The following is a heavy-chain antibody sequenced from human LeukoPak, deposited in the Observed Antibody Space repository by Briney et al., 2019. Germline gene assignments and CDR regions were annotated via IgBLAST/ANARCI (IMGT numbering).Heavy chain of an antibody. V-gene: IGHV4-31*11. J-gene: IGHJ4*02. CDR2: ISFSGNT. CDR1: GGSISRDSSY. CDR3: GGADSGYYPIDY. D-gene: IGHD3-22*01. Sequence: NPSETLSLTCAVSGGSISRDSSYWSWIRQYRGEGPEWIGFISFSGNTNYNPSLKSRLTISRDMSKNQFSLRLSSVTAADTALYYCGGADSGYYPIDYWGQGTLVTVSS.